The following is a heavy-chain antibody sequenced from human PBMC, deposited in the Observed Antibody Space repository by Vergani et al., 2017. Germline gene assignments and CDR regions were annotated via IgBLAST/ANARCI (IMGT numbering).Heavy chain of an antibody. V-gene: IGHV7-4-1*02. CDR3: ARDSPVGYSYGYDAFDI. D-gene: IGHD5-18*01. CDR1: GYTFTSYA. J-gene: IGHJ3*02. CDR2: INTNTGNP. Sequence: QLQLVQSGSELKKPGASVKVSCKASGYTFTSYAMNWVRQAPGQGLEWMGWINTNTGNPTYAQGSTGRFVFSLDTSVSTAYLQISSLKAEDTAVYYCARDSPVGYSYGYDAFDIWGQGTMVTVSS.